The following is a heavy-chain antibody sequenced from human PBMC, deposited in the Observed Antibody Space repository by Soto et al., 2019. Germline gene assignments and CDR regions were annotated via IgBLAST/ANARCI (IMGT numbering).Heavy chain of an antibody. J-gene: IGHJ4*02. D-gene: IGHD3-22*01. Sequence: EVKLLESGGRLVQPGGSLRLSCAASGFSFNIFAMNWVRQAPGQGLEWVSCISGGGGSTYYADSVKGSFTISRDNSNNTLYLQMNSLRAEDTAVYYCAKDPTSYDSSAQFDSWGQGTLVTVSS. CDR3: AKDPTSYDSSAQFDS. V-gene: IGHV3-23*01. CDR1: GFSFNIFA. CDR2: ISGGGGST.